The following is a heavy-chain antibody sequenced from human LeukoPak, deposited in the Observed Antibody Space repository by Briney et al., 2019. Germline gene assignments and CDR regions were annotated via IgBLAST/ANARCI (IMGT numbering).Heavy chain of an antibody. J-gene: IGHJ6*03. CDR1: GYIFITYY. CDR3: ARDPYYDKSGSGDYYYYMDV. D-gene: IGHD3-22*01. Sequence: ASVKVSCKASGYIFITYYILWVRQAPGQGLEWMGILNPDGGRTSYAQKFQGRVTMTRDTSTSTVYMELSSLRSEDTAVYYCARDPYYDKSGSGDYYYYMDVWGEGTTVTVSS. CDR2: LNPDGGRT. V-gene: IGHV1-46*01.